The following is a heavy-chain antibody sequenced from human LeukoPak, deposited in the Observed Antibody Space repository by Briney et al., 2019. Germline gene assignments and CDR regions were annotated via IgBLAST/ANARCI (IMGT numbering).Heavy chain of an antibody. Sequence: EASVKVSCKVSGYTLTELSMHWVRQAPGKGLEWMGGFDPEDGETIYAQKFQGRVTMTEDTSTDTAYMELSSLRSEDTAVYYCATDSFGSGSYYKSYYYYGMDVWGQGTTVTVSS. J-gene: IGHJ6*02. CDR2: FDPEDGET. CDR3: ATDSFGSGSYYKSYYYYGMDV. D-gene: IGHD3-10*01. CDR1: GYTLTELS. V-gene: IGHV1-24*01.